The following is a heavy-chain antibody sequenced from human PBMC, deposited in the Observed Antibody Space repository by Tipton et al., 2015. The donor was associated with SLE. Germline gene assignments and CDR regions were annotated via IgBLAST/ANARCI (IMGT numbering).Heavy chain of an antibody. V-gene: IGHV3-11*01. Sequence: SLRLSCAASGFSVSSNYMIWVRQAPGKGLEWISYIDPFGNSMSYADSVQGRFLISRDNTRDSLYLELTGLRGADTAMYYCVRGPDRSRTYFDFWGQGSLVTVSS. J-gene: IGHJ4*02. CDR1: GFSVSSNY. CDR2: IDPFGNSM. D-gene: IGHD1-14*01. CDR3: VRGPDRSRTYFDF.